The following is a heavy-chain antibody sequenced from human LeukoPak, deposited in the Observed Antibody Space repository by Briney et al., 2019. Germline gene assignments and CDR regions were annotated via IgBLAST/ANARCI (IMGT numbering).Heavy chain of an antibody. V-gene: IGHV4-39*01. CDR2: IYYSGST. D-gene: IGHD2-2*01. CDR3: ASPLGYCNSASCYGDY. J-gene: IGHJ4*02. Sequence: SSETLSLTCTVSGGSISSSSYYWGWIRQPPGKGLEWIGSIYYSGSTYCNPSLESRVTISVDTSKNQFSLKLTSVTAADTAVYYCASPLGYCNSASCYGDYWGQGTLVTVSS. CDR1: GGSISSSSYY.